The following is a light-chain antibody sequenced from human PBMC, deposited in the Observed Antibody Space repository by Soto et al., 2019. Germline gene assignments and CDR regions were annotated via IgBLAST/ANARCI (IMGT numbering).Light chain of an antibody. CDR3: AAWDDSLRGQVV. J-gene: IGLJ2*01. CDR2: RND. CDR1: SSNIGSNY. V-gene: IGLV1-47*01. Sequence: QSVLTQPPSASGTPGQRVIISCSGSSSNIGSNYVSWYQQLPGTAPKLLICRNDQRPSGVPDRFSGSKSGTSASLAISGLRSEDEADYYCAAWDDSLRGQVVFGGGTKLTGL.